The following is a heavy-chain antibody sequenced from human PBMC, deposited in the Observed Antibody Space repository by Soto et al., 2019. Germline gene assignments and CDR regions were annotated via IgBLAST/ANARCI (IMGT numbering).Heavy chain of an antibody. CDR1: GFTFDDYA. CDR2: ISWNSGSI. V-gene: IGHV3-9*01. CDR3: AKDAQLRWNYYYYYMDV. D-gene: IGHD2-2*01. Sequence: EVQLVESGGGLVQPGRSLRLSCAASGFTFDDYAMHWVRQAPGKGLEWVSGISWNSGSIGYADSVKGRFTISRDNAKNSLYLQMNSLRAGDTALYYCAKDAQLRWNYYYYYMDVWGKGTTVTVSS. J-gene: IGHJ6*03.